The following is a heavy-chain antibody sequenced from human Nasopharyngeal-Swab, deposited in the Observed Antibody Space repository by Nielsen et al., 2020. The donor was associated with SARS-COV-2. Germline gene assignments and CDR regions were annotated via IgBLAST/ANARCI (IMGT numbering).Heavy chain of an antibody. CDR1: GFTFSGSA. CDR3: TSSIAAAGSRYYYYYMDV. Sequence: GESLKISCAASGFTFSGSAMHWVRQASGKGLEWVGRIRSKANSYATAYAASVKGRFTISRDDSKNTAYQQMNSLKTEDTAVYYCTSSIAAAGSRYYYYYMDVWGKGTTVTVSS. J-gene: IGHJ6*03. V-gene: IGHV3-73*01. CDR2: IRSKANSYAT. D-gene: IGHD6-13*01.